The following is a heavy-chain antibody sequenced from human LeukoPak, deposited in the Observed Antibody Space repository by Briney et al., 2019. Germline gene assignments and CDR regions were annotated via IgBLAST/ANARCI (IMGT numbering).Heavy chain of an antibody. V-gene: IGHV4-34*01. CDR1: GGSFSGYY. D-gene: IGHD1-26*01. CDR2: IYYSGST. CDR3: ARRWLVGAINWFDP. Sequence: SETLSLTCAVYGGSFSGYYWSWIRQPPGKGLEWIGYIYYSGSTYYNPSLKSRVTISVDTSKNQFSLKLSSVTAADTAVYYCARRWLVGAINWFDPWGQGTLVTVSS. J-gene: IGHJ5*02.